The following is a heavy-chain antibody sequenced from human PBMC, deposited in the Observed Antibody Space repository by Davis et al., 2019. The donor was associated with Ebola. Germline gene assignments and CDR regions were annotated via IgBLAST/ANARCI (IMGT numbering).Heavy chain of an antibody. CDR3: ARHEDSVMIDY. CDR2: IFPGDSDT. CDR1: GYSFTTYW. V-gene: IGHV5-51*01. J-gene: IGHJ4*02. D-gene: IGHD3-16*01. Sequence: PGGSLRLSCKASGYSFTTYWIVWVRQLPGKGLECMGIIFPGDSDTRYSPSFQGQVTISADKSINTAYLQWSSLKASDTAMYYCARHEDSVMIDYWGQGTLVTVSS.